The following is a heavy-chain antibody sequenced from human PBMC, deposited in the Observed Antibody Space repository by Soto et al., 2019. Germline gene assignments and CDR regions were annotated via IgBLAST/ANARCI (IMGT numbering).Heavy chain of an antibody. J-gene: IGHJ4*02. D-gene: IGHD1-7*01. V-gene: IGHV1-69*01. CDR2: IIPIFGTA. Sequence: QVQLVQSGAEVKKPGSSVKVSCKASGGTFSSYAISWVRQAPGQGLEWMGGIIPIFGTANYAQKFQGRVTITADESTSTAYMEMSSLRSEYTAVYYCASPNAVRNWNYHYFDYWGQGTLVTVSS. CDR1: GGTFSSYA. CDR3: ASPNAVRNWNYHYFDY.